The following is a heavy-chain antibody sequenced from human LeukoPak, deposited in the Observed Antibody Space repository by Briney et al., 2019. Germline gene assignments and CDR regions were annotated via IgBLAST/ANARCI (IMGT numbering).Heavy chain of an antibody. CDR1: GFTFSSYA. CDR3: AKYDGSGSYYTPSRYYCYYGMVL. V-gene: IGHV3-23*01. D-gene: IGHD3-10*01. Sequence: GGSLRLSCAASGFTFSSYAMSWVRQAPGKGLEWVSAISGSGGSTYYADSVKGRFTISRDNSKNTLYLQMNSLRAEDTAVYYCAKYDGSGSYYTPSRYYCYYGMVLWGKGTTVTVSS. CDR2: ISGSGGST. J-gene: IGHJ6*04.